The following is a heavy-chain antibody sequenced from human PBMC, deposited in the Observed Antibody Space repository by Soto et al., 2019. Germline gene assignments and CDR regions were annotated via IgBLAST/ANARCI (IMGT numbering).Heavy chain of an antibody. J-gene: IGHJ3*02. CDR1: AFTFRSYA. V-gene: IGHV3-23*01. CDR3: AKVRTLRDCTSTSCLGAFDI. CDR2: ITASADTT. D-gene: IGHD2-2*01. Sequence: EEQLLDSGGGLVRPGGSLRLSCVASAFTFRSYAMSWVRQAPGKGLEWVSAITASADTTYYADSVKGRFTISRDNSKNTLYLRMNSLRAEDTAVYYCAKVRTLRDCTSTSCLGAFDIWGQGTMVTVS.